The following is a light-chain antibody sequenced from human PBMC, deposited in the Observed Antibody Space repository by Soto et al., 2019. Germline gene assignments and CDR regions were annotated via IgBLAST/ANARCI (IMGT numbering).Light chain of an antibody. CDR3: LQDYNLPIT. CDR1: QSVSSNY. Sequence: EIVLTQSPGTLSLSPGERATLSCRTSQSVSSNYLAWYQQKPGQAPRLLIYGASSRATGIPDRFSGSGSGTDFTLTISRLEPEDFAVYYCLQDYNLPITFGQGTRLEI. CDR2: GAS. V-gene: IGKV3-20*01. J-gene: IGKJ5*01.